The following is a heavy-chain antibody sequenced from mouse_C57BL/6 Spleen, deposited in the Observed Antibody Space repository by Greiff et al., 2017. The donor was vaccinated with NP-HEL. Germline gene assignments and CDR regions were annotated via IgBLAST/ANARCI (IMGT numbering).Heavy chain of an antibody. D-gene: IGHD2-4*01. J-gene: IGHJ4*01. Sequence: QVHVKQSGAELVKPGASVKMSCKASGYTFTTYPIEWMKQNHGKSLEWIGNFHPYNDDTKYNEKFKGKATLTVEKSSSTVYLELSRLTSDDSAVYYCARGDDYDGAMDYWGQGTSVTVSS. CDR1: GYTFTTYP. V-gene: IGHV1-47*01. CDR2: FHPYNDDT. CDR3: ARGDDYDGAMDY.